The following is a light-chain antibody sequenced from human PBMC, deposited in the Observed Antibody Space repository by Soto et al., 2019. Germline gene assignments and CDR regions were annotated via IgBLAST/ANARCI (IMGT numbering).Light chain of an antibody. J-gene: IGKJ2*01. CDR1: QSVGSY. CDR3: LQFDNSPLYT. V-gene: IGKV3-15*01. CDR2: DAS. Sequence: EIVMTQSPATLSVSPGERATVSCRASQSVGSYLAWYQQKPGQAPRLLIYDASTRATGTPARVSGSGSGTEFTLTISSLQSEDFAVYYCLQFDNSPLYTFGQGTKVDI.